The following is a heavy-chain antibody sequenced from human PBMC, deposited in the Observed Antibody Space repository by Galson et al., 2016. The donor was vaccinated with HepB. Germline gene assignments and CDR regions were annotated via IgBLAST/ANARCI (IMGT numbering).Heavy chain of an antibody. CDR2: ISGSGGNS. V-gene: IGHV3-23*01. D-gene: IGHD1-26*01. Sequence: SLRLSCAASGFTFSSYAMSWVRQAPGKGLEWVSAISGSGGNSYYADSVKGRFTISRDNSKNTLYLQMNSLSAEDTAVYYCARFSGRYNGDFDYWGQGTLVTVSS. CDR1: GFTFSSYA. CDR3: ARFSGRYNGDFDY. J-gene: IGHJ4*02.